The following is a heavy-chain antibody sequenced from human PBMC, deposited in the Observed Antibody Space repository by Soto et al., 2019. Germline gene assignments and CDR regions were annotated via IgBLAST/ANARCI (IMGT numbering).Heavy chain of an antibody. V-gene: IGHV3-21*01. CDR2: ISSSSSYI. CDR3: ARVSDYYDSSVPDAFDI. D-gene: IGHD3-22*01. J-gene: IGHJ3*02. CDR1: GFTFGSYS. Sequence: PGGSLRLSCAASGFTFGSYSMNWVRQAPGKGLEWVSSISSSSSYIYYADSVKGRFTISRDNAKNSLYLQMNSLRAEDTAVYYCARVSDYYDSSVPDAFDIWGQGTMVTVSS.